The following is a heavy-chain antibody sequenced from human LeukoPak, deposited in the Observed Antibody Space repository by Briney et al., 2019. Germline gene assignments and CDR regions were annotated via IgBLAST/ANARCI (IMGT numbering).Heavy chain of an antibody. J-gene: IGHJ4*02. CDR3: ARDDDYSNLYYFDY. V-gene: IGHV1-18*01. CDR2: ISAYNGNT. D-gene: IGHD4-11*01. CDR1: GYTFTSYG. Sequence: GASVKVSCKASGYTFTSYGISWVRQAPGQGLEWMGWISAYNGNTNYAQKLQGRVTMTTDTSTSTAYMELRSLRSDDTAVYYCARDDDYSNLYYFDYWGQGTLVTVSS.